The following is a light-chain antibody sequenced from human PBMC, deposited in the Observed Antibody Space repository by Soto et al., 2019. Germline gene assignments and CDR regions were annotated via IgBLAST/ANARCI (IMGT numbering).Light chain of an antibody. CDR1: QGVSSTY. CDR3: QQFGGSSRT. CDR2: GAS. J-gene: IGKJ1*01. Sequence: EIVFTQAPGTLSFSPGERATLSCRASQGVSSTYLAWYQQKPGQAPRLLIYGASFRATGIPDRFSGSGSGTDFTLTISRLEPEDFAVYYCQQFGGSSRTFGQGTKVDIK. V-gene: IGKV3-20*01.